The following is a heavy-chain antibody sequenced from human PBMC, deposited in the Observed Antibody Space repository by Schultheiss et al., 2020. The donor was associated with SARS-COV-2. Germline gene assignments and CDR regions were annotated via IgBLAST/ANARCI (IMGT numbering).Heavy chain of an antibody. D-gene: IGHD1-26*01. CDR2: SHYSGAT. J-gene: IGHJ4*02. V-gene: IGHV4-59*01. Sequence: GSLRLSCTVSGGSISSYYWSWIRQPPGKGLEWIGFSHYSGATNYNPSLKSRVTISVDTSKNQFSLKVNSVTAADTAVYYCARDQGAGYFDYWGQGTLVTVSS. CDR3: ARDQGAGYFDY. CDR1: GGSISSYY.